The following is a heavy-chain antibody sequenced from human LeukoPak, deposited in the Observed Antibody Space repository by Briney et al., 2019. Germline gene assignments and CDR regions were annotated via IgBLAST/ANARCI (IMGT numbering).Heavy chain of an antibody. D-gene: IGHD3-9*01. Sequence: PGGSLRLSCTASGFTFGDHSVSWFRQAPGKGLEWVGFIRSKAYGGTAEYAASGKGRFTISSDDSKSLAYLQMDSMETEDTAVYYCTREIRYFDWFQADYWGQGTLVTVSS. CDR1: GFTFGDHS. J-gene: IGHJ4*02. CDR2: IRSKAYGGTA. V-gene: IGHV3-49*03. CDR3: TREIRYFDWFQADY.